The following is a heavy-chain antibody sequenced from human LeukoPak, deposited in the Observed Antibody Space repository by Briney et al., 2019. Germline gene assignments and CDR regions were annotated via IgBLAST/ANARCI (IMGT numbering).Heavy chain of an antibody. D-gene: IGHD2-15*01. J-gene: IGHJ2*01. V-gene: IGHV4-59*01. CDR3: ARERRGWWYFDL. CDR2: IYYTGST. Sequence: SETLSLTCTVSGGSISRDYWSWIRQPPGKGLEWIGYIYYTGSTNYNPSLKSRVTISVDTSKNQFSLKLSSVTAADTAVYYCARERRGWWYFDLWGRGTLVTVSS. CDR1: GGSISRDY.